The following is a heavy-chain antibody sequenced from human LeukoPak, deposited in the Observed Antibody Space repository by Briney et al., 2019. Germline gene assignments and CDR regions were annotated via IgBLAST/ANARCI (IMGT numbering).Heavy chain of an antibody. CDR1: SGSISSYY. CDR2: IHYSGST. V-gene: IGHV4-59*01. Sequence: SETLSLTCTVSSGSISSYYWSWIRQPPGKGLEWIGYIHYSGSTTYNPSLKSRVTMSVDTSKNQFSLKLNSVTAADTAVYFCARDHHGSSYWGQGTLVAVSS. D-gene: IGHD6-13*01. J-gene: IGHJ4*02. CDR3: ARDHHGSSY.